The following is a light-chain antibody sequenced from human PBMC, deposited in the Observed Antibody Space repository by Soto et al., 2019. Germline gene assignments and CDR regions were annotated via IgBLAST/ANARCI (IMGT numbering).Light chain of an antibody. Sequence: QSVLTQSPSASASLGASVKLTCTLSSGHSSYAIAWHQQQPEKGPRYLMKLNSDGSHSKGDGIPDRFSGSSSGAERYLTISSLQSEDEADYYGQTWGTGSQGVFGGGTKLTVL. CDR1: SGHSSYA. V-gene: IGLV4-69*01. J-gene: IGLJ3*02. CDR2: LNSDGSH. CDR3: QTWGTGSQGV.